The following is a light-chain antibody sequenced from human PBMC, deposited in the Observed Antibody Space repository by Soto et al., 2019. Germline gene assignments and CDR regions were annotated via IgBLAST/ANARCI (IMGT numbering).Light chain of an antibody. CDR3: MQSLQTPPYT. CDR2: LGS. V-gene: IGKV2-28*01. J-gene: IGKJ2*01. Sequence: DIVMTQSPLSLPVTPGEPASISCRSSQSLLHSNGYNYLDWYLQKPGQSPQLLIYLGSNRASGVPDRFSGSGLGTDFTLEISRVEPEDVGVYYFMQSLQTPPYTFGQGTKLEIK. CDR1: QSLLHSNGYNY.